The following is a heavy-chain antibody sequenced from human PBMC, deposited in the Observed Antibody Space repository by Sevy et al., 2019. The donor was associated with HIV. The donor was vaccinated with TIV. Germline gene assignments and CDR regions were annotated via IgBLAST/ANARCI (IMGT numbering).Heavy chain of an antibody. CDR1: GFTFSSYW. D-gene: IGHD3-10*01. CDR2: IKQDGSEK. CDR3: ARGSFYYGSGSRSYYFDY. J-gene: IGHJ4*02. V-gene: IGHV3-7*01. Sequence: GGSLRLSCAASGFTFSSYWMSWVRQAPGKGLEWVANIKQDGSEKYYVDSVKGRFTISRDNARNSLYLQMNSLRAEDTAVYYCARGSFYYGSGSRSYYFDYWGQGTLVTVSS.